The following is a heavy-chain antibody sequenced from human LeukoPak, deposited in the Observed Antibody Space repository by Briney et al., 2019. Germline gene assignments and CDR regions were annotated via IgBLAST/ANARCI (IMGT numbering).Heavy chain of an antibody. CDR3: ARQAGTGYFDY. D-gene: IGHD3-10*01. CDR2: IYHSGST. J-gene: IGHJ4*02. CDR1: GYSISSGYY. Sequence: PSETLSFTCAVSGYSISSGYYWGWIRQPPGKGLEWIGSIYHSGSTYYNPSLKSRVTISVDTSKNQFSLKLSSVTAADTAVYYCARQAGTGYFDYWGQGTLVTVSS. V-gene: IGHV4-38-2*01.